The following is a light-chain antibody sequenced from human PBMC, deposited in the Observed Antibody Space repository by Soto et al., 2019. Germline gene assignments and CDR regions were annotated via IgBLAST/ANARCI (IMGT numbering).Light chain of an antibody. V-gene: IGLV2-14*01. CDR2: DVS. CDR3: SSYTRRSYLVG. CDR1: SSDVGGYNY. J-gene: IGLJ2*01. Sequence: QSALTQPASVSGSPGQSITISCTGTSSDVGGYNYVSWYQQHPGKAPKLMIYDVSNRPSGVSNRYPGSNSSNTATRTIYGLMVGGEGDYYWSSYTRRSYLVGLGGGTKRTLL.